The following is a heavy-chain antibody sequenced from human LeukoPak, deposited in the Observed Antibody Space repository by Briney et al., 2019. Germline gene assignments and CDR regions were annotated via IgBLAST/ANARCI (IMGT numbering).Heavy chain of an antibody. V-gene: IGHV3-7*01. CDR3: ARAQVGALLDYYFDY. CDR2: IKQDGSEK. CDR1: GFTFRSYW. J-gene: IGHJ4*02. D-gene: IGHD1-26*01. Sequence: GGSLRLSCAASGFTFRSYWMSWVRQAPGKGLEWVANIKQDGSEKYYVDSVKGRFTISRDNAKNSLYLQMNSLRAEDTAVYNCARAQVGALLDYYFDYWGQGTLVTVSS.